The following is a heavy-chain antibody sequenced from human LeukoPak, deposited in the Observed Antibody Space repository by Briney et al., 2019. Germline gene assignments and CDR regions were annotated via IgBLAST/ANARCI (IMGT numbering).Heavy chain of an antibody. CDR1: GGSISSGGYS. D-gene: IGHD5-24*01. CDR3: ARGDGYNFRGWFDP. CDR2: IYHSGST. Sequence: SQTLSLTCAVSGGSISSGGYSWSWIRQPPGKGLRGFGYIYHSGSTYYNPSLKSRVTISVDRSKNQFSLKLSSVTAADTAVYYCARGDGYNFRGWFDPWGQGTLVTVSS. V-gene: IGHV4-30-2*01. J-gene: IGHJ5*02.